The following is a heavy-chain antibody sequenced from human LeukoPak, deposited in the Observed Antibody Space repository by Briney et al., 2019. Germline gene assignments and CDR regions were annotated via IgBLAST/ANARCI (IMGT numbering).Heavy chain of an antibody. CDR2: VYYSGIT. J-gene: IGHJ4*02. CDR3: ARLVGGTYEGGFDY. V-gene: IGHV4-39*01. CDR1: GASISSGTYY. Sequence: AETLTLTCTVSGASISSGTYYWGWIRQPPGKGLEWFGTVYYSGITYYNPSLNSRVTISVDTSKNQFSLKLTSVTAADTAVYYCARLVGGTYEGGFDYWGQGALVTVSS. D-gene: IGHD1-1*01.